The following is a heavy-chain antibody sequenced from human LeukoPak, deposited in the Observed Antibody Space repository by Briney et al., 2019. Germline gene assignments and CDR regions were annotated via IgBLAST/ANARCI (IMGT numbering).Heavy chain of an antibody. CDR1: GFTFSSYA. D-gene: IGHD1-26*01. Sequence: PGGSLRLSCAASGFTFSSYAMHWVRQAPGKGLEWVAVISYDGSNKYYADSVKGRFTISRDNSKNTLYLQMNSLRAEDTAVYYCVREYGSYRYFDYWGQGTLVTVSS. V-gene: IGHV3-30-3*01. CDR3: VREYGSYRYFDY. CDR2: ISYDGSNK. J-gene: IGHJ4*02.